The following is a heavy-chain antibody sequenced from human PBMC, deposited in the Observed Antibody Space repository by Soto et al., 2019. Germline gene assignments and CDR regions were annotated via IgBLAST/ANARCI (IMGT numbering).Heavy chain of an antibody. CDR3: AKDSYCSGGSCLDY. J-gene: IGHJ4*02. CDR2: ISYDGSNK. Sequence: GGSLRLSCAASGFTFSSYGMHWVRQAPGKGLEWVAVISYDGSNKYYADSVKGRFTISRDNSKNTLYLQMNSLRAEDTAVYYCAKDSYCSGGSCLDYWGQGTLVTVSS. D-gene: IGHD2-15*01. CDR1: GFTFSSYG. V-gene: IGHV3-30*18.